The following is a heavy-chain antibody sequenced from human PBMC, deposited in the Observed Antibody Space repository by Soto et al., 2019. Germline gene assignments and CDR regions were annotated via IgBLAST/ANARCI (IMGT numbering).Heavy chain of an antibody. CDR2: INAGNGNT. CDR1: GYTFTSYA. V-gene: IGHV1-3*01. Sequence: ASVKVSCKASGYTFTSYAMHWVRQAPGQRLEWMGWINAGNGNTKYSQKFQGRVTITRDTSASTAYMELSSLRSEDTAVYYCARAPGGPGIAEFWGQGTLVTVSS. D-gene: IGHD6-13*01. CDR3: ARAPGGPGIAEF. J-gene: IGHJ4*02.